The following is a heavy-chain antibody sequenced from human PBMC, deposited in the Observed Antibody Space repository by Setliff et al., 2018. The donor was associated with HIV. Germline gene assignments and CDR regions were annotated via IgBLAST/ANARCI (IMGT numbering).Heavy chain of an antibody. V-gene: IGHV4-31*03. CDR3: ARVLAGWTVTSYNYYYMDV. CDR1: GGSVNSGAYY. Sequence: KTSETLSLTCTVSGGSVNSGAYYWSWIRQHPGKGLEWIGYIFYSGSTFYTPSPKSRLNISVDTSKNQFSLKLHSVTAADTAVYYCARVLAGWTVTSYNYYYMDVWGKGTTVTVSS. CDR2: IFYSGST. D-gene: IGHD4-17*01. J-gene: IGHJ6*03.